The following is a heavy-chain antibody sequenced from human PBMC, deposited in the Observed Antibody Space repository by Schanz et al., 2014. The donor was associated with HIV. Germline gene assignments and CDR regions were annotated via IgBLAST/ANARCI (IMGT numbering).Heavy chain of an antibody. J-gene: IGHJ6*02. V-gene: IGHV1-69*06. CDR2: IIPLSGTP. CDR3: ARDIKYDDPFQYGMDV. Sequence: QVQLVQSGAEVKKPGSSVKVSCKASGGTFSNYAMTWVRQAPGQGLEWMGGIIPLSGTPFYAQKFQGRVAITADKSTGTVYMDLGSLTSEDTAVYFCARDIKYDDPFQYGMDVWGQGTTVSVSS. CDR1: GGTFSNYA. D-gene: IGHD1-1*01.